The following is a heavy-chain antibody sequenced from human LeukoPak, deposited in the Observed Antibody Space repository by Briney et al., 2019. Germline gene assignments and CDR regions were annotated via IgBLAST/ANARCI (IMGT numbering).Heavy chain of an antibody. Sequence: GGSLRLSCAASGFTSSSYGMHWVRQAPGKGLEWVAVIWYDGSNKYYADSVKGRFTISRDNSKNTLYLQMNSLRAEDTAVYYCARHQPRGNYFDYWGQGTLVTVSS. D-gene: IGHD2-2*01. CDR3: ARHQPRGNYFDY. J-gene: IGHJ4*02. V-gene: IGHV3-33*01. CDR1: GFTSSSYG. CDR2: IWYDGSNK.